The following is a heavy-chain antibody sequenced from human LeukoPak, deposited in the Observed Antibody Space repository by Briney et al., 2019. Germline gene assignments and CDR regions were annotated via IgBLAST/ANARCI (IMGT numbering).Heavy chain of an antibody. CDR3: GRFGYVAGVDL. CDR2: INPDGTAT. Sequence: PGGSLRLSCATSGFTFNVAWMTWVRQAPGAGLEFVANINPDGTATYYADPVKGRFTISRDNAKNLVYLQMNSLRAEDTAVYHCGRFGYVAGVDLWGQGTLVTVSS. CDR1: GFTFNVAW. J-gene: IGHJ4*02. V-gene: IGHV3-7*01. D-gene: IGHD6-19*01.